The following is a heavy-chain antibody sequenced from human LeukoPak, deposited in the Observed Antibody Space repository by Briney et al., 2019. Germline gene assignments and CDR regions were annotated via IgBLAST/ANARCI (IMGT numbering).Heavy chain of an antibody. D-gene: IGHD1-1*01. J-gene: IGHJ4*02. Sequence: GGSLRLSCAASGFTFSSYSMNWVRQAPGKGLEWVSYISSSGSTIYYADSVKGRFTISRDNAKNSLYLQMNSLRAEDTAVYYCARDIGNLVDYWGQGTLVTVSS. CDR2: ISSSGSTI. CDR1: GFTFSSYS. CDR3: ARDIGNLVDY. V-gene: IGHV3-48*04.